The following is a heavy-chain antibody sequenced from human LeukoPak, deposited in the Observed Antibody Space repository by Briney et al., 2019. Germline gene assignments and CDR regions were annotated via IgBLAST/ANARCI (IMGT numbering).Heavy chain of an antibody. V-gene: IGHV1-2*02. Sequence: ASVKVSCKASGYTFTGYYMHWVRQAPGQGLEWMGWINPNSGGTNYAQKFQGRVTMTRDTSISTAYMELSRLRSDDTAVYYCARPVDTAMVGWFDPWGQGTLVTVSS. CDR1: GYTFTGYY. CDR3: ARPVDTAMVGWFDP. D-gene: IGHD5-18*01. J-gene: IGHJ5*02. CDR2: INPNSGGT.